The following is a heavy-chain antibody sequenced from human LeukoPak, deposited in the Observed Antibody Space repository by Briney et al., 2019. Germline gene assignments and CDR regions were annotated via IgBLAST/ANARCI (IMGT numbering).Heavy chain of an antibody. V-gene: IGHV1-18*01. Sequence: ASVKVSCKASGYTFTSYGICWVRQAPGQGLEWMGWISAYNGNTNYAQKLQGRVTMTTDTSTSTAYMELRSLRSDDTAVYYCARGGLYDYVWGSYPDYWGQGTLVTVSS. CDR1: GYTFTSYG. D-gene: IGHD3-16*02. J-gene: IGHJ4*02. CDR3: ARGGLYDYVWGSYPDY. CDR2: ISAYNGNT.